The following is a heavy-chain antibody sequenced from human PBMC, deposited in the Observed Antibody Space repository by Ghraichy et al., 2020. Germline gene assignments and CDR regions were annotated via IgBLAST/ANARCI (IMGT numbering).Heavy chain of an antibody. CDR2: INPNSGGT. CDR3: ARVPDPDLVVPGAIDY. Sequence: ASVKVSCKASGYTFTGYYIHWVRQAPEQGLEWMGWINPNSGGTNYAEKFQGRVTMTRDTSINTAYMELSRLRSDDTAVYFCARVPDPDLVVPGAIDYWGQGTLVTVSS. J-gene: IGHJ4*02. D-gene: IGHD2-2*01. V-gene: IGHV1-2*02. CDR1: GYTFTGYY.